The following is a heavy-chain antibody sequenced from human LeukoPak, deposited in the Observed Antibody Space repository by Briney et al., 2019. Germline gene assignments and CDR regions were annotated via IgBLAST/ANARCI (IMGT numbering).Heavy chain of an antibody. CDR1: GFSSSSYW. J-gene: IGHJ4*02. CDR3: ASHSGWYFYFDY. D-gene: IGHD6-19*01. CDR2: IKQDGSEK. Sequence: GGSLRLSCAASGFSSSSYWMSWVRQVPGKGLEWVANIKQDGSEKYYVESVKGRFTISRDNAKNSLYLQMNSLRPEDTAVYYCASHSGWYFYFDYWGQGTLVTVSS. V-gene: IGHV3-7*01.